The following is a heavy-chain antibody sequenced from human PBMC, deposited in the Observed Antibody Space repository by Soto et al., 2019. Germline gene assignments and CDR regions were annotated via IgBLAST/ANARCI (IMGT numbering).Heavy chain of an antibody. CDR3: ARGGVSTRTFDY. J-gene: IGHJ4*02. V-gene: IGHV5-51*01. Sequence: PGGSLKIFRKGSGYNFAGYWIAWVRQMPGKGLELMGIIYTSYSDTIHRPSFQGQVTISANQSISYAYLQWSSLRASDTAMYYCARGGVSTRTFDYWGQGTPVTVSS. CDR2: IYTSYSDT. D-gene: IGHD3-3*01. CDR1: GYNFAGYW.